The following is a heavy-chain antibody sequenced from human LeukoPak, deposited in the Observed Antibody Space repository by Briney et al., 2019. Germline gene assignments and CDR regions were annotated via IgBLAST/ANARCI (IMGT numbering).Heavy chain of an antibody. J-gene: IGHJ3*02. D-gene: IGHD1-1*01. CDR1: GYTFTGYY. CDR3: AAAELELDAFDI. V-gene: IGHV1-2*02. CDR2: INPNSSGT. Sequence: ASVKVSCKASGYTFTGYYMHWVRQAPGQGLEWMGWINPNSSGTNYAQKFQGRVTMTRDTPISTAYMELSRLRSDDTAVYYCAAAELELDAFDIWGQGTMVTVSS.